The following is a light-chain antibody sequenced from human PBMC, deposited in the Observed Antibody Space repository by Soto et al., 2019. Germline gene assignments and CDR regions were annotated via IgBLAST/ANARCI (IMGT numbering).Light chain of an antibody. Sequence: EIVLTQSPGTLSLSPGERATLSCRASQSVSSSYLAWYQQKPGQAPRLLIYGASSRATGIPDSFSGSGSVTDFSLTISRLEPEDFAVYYWQHYGSSSITFGQGTRLEIK. CDR1: QSVSSSY. J-gene: IGKJ5*01. V-gene: IGKV3-20*01. CDR2: GAS. CDR3: QHYGSSSIT.